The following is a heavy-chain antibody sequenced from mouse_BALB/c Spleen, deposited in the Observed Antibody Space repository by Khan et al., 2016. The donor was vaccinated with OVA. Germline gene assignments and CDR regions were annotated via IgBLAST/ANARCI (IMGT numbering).Heavy chain of an antibody. CDR3: AREGAYYRADGWFAY. CDR2: IIPSNDYT. D-gene: IGHD2-14*01. CDR1: GYTFTTYT. V-gene: IGHV1-4*01. J-gene: IGHJ3*01. Sequence: VELVESGAELARPGASVKMSCKASGYTFTTYTIHWVKQRPGQGLEWIGYIIPSNDYTTYNQKFKDRATLTEDKSSSTAYMQLSSLTSEDSAVYYCAREGAYYRADGWFAYWGQGTLVTVSA.